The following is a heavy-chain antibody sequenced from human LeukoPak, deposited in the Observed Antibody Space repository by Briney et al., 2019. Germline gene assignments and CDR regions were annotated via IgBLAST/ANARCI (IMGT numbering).Heavy chain of an antibody. J-gene: IGHJ4*02. V-gene: IGHV3-23*01. D-gene: IGHD2/OR15-2a*01. Sequence: GGSLRLSCAASGFTFSSYAVTWVRQAPGKGLEWVSGISGSADTTYYADSVKGRLTISRDNSKNTLYLQMNSLRAEDTAVYFCAKGALGNRGYFDYWRQGTPVTVSS. CDR3: AKGALGNRGYFDY. CDR2: ISGSADTT. CDR1: GFTFSSYA.